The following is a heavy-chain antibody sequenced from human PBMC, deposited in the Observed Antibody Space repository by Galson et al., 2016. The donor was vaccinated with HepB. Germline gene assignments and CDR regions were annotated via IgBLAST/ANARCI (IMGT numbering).Heavy chain of an antibody. Sequence: ETLSLTCTVSGDSISIRGYYWAWIRQPPGKGLEWIGSIYYSGNTYNNPPLKTRVSMSVDTSKNHFSLELSSVTAADTAVYYCARRTLQPSFDYWGQGTPVSVSS. J-gene: IGHJ4*02. CDR2: IYYSGNT. D-gene: IGHD1-14*01. CDR3: ARRTLQPSFDY. CDR1: GDSISIRGYY. V-gene: IGHV4-39*02.